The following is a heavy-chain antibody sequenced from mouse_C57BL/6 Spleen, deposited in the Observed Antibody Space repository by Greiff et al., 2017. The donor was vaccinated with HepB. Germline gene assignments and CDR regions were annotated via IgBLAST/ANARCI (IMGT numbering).Heavy chain of an antibody. Sequence: EVQLQQSGAELVRPGASVKLSCTASGFNINDYYMHWVKQRPEQGLAWIGRIDPEDGDTEYAPKFQGKATMTADPSYNTAYLQLSSLTSVDTAVYYGIIYYDYDDSCDYWGQGTTLTVSS. CDR3: IIYYDYDDSCDY. V-gene: IGHV14-1*01. CDR2: IDPEDGDT. CDR1: GFNINDYY. J-gene: IGHJ2*01. D-gene: IGHD2-4*01.